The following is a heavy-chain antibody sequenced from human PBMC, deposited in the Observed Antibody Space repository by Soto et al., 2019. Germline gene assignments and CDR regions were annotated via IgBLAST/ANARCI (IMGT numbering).Heavy chain of an antibody. D-gene: IGHD4-17*01. CDR2: IWYDGSNK. V-gene: IGHV3-33*01. Sequence: PGGSLRLSCAASGFTFSSYGMHWVRQAPGEGLEWVAVIWYDGSNKYYADSVKGRFTISRDNSKNTLYLQMNSLRAEDTAVYYCAREGNGDYYYMDVWGKGTTVTVSS. CDR3: AREGNGDYYYMDV. J-gene: IGHJ6*03. CDR1: GFTFSSYG.